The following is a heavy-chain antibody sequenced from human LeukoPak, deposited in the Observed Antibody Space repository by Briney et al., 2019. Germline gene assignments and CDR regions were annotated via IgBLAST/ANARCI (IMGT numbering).Heavy chain of an antibody. V-gene: IGHV1-18*04. D-gene: IGHD3-9*01. CDR1: GYTFTSYG. J-gene: IGHJ4*02. CDR2: ISAYNGNT. Sequence: GASVKVSCKASGYTFTSYGISWVRQAPGQGLEWMGWISAYNGNTNYAQKLQGRVTMTTDTSTSTAYMELRSLRSDDTAVYYCAKGGYDILTGYDSPSDYWGQGTPVTVSS. CDR3: AKGGYDILTGYDSPSDY.